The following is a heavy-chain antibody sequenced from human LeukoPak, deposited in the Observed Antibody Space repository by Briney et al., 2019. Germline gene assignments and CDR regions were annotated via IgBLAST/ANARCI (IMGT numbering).Heavy chain of an antibody. Sequence: GGSLRLSCAASGFTFSSYAMSWVRQAPGKGLEWVSAISGSGGSTYYAGSVKGRFTASRDNSKNTVYLQMDSLRVEDTAIYYCARDKEKIALDHWGQGTLITVSS. J-gene: IGHJ4*02. CDR1: GFTFSSYA. V-gene: IGHV3-23*01. CDR3: ARDKEKIALDH. CDR2: ISGSGGST.